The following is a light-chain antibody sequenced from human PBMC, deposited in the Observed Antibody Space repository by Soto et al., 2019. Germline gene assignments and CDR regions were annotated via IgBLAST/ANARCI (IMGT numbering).Light chain of an antibody. J-gene: IGLJ1*01. CDR1: SSDVGSYNL. Sequence: QSALTQPASVSGSPGQSITISCTGTSSDVGSYNLVSWYQQHPGKAPKLMIYEGSKRPSGVSNRFSGSKSGNTASLTISGLQADDDADYYCCSYAGRSTFYVFGTGTKLTVL. CDR3: CSYAGRSTFYV. V-gene: IGLV2-23*01. CDR2: EGS.